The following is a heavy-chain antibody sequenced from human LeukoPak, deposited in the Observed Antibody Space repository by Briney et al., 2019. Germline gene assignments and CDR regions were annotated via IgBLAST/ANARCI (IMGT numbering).Heavy chain of an antibody. CDR1: GYTLTELS. J-gene: IGHJ5*02. Sequence: RASVKVSCKVSGYTLTELSMHWVRQAPGKGLEWMGGFDPEDGETIYAQKFQGRVTMAEDTSTDTAYMELSSLRSEDTAVYYCATSGKYSGYNWFDPWGQGTLVTVSS. CDR3: ATSGKYSGYNWFDP. D-gene: IGHD5-12*01. V-gene: IGHV1-24*01. CDR2: FDPEDGET.